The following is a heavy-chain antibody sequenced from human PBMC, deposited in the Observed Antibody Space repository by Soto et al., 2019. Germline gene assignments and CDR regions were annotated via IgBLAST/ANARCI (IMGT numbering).Heavy chain of an antibody. CDR1: GDSMRSSEYY. D-gene: IGHD2-15*01. CDR2: VSYGGST. Sequence: SETLSLTCSVSGDSMRSSEYYWGWIRQPPGKGLEWIGSVSYGGSTYYNPSLKSRVTISVATSKNQFSLRLTSVTAADTAVYYCARIDIGNWFDPWGQGTLVTVSS. V-gene: IGHV4-39*01. CDR3: ARIDIGNWFDP. J-gene: IGHJ5*02.